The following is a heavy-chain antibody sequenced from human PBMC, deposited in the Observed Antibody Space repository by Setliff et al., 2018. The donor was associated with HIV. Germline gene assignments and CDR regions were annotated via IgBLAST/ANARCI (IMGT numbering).Heavy chain of an antibody. V-gene: IGHV4-61*01. Sequence: ASETLSLTCTVSGGSVSTGNYYWNWIRLPPGKGLGWIGYIFYSGSTNYNPSLKSRVTISVDTSKNQFSLRLNSVTAADTAIYYCTRRGADSYYPRPLDVWGKGTTVTVSS. CDR3: TRRGADSYYPRPLDV. CDR2: IFYSGST. D-gene: IGHD3-10*01. CDR1: GGSVSTGNYY. J-gene: IGHJ6*04.